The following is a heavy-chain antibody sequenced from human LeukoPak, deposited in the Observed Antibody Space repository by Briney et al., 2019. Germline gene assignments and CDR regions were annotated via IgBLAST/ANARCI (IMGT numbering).Heavy chain of an antibody. CDR1: GITLSNYG. Sequence: GGSLRLSCEVAGITLSNYGMSWVRQAPGKGLEWGAGISGSGGGTNYADSVKGRFTISRDNSKNTLYLQMNSLRAEDTAVYFCAKRGVVIRVILVGFHKEAYYFDSWGQGALVTVSS. D-gene: IGHD3-22*01. J-gene: IGHJ4*02. CDR2: ISGSGGGT. CDR3: AKRGVVIRVILVGFHKEAYYFDS. V-gene: IGHV3-23*01.